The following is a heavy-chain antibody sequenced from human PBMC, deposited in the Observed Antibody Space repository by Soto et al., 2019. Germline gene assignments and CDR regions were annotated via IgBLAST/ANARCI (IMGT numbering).Heavy chain of an antibody. D-gene: IGHD6-13*01. J-gene: IGHJ4*02. Sequence: EVHLLESGGGLVQPGGSLRLSCAASGFTFSNYAVTWVRQAPGKGLEWVSTISGSGGSTYYADAVKGRFTISRDNSKNTLYLQMKSLRAEDTAVYYCAKDQGSSWYEIDYWGQGTLVTVSS. CDR3: AKDQGSSWYEIDY. CDR2: ISGSGGST. CDR1: GFTFSNYA. V-gene: IGHV3-23*01.